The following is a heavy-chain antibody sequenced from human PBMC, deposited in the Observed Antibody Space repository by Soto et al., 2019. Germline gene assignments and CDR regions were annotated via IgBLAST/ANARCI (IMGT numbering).Heavy chain of an antibody. V-gene: IGHV3-73*01. Sequence: PGGSLRLSCAASDFTFSAAAIHWVRQVSGKGLEWVGLVRNNLYSYATRYTASVKGRFTVSRDDSKNMAYLEMNNLKTEDTAVYYCVRQGVALELDLWGQGTLVTVSS. CDR3: VRQGVALELDL. J-gene: IGHJ5*02. D-gene: IGHD1-7*01. CDR1: DFTFSAAA. CDR2: VRNNLYSYAT.